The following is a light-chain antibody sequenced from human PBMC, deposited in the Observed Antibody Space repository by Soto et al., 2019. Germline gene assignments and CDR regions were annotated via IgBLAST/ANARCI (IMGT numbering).Light chain of an antibody. J-gene: IGKJ1*01. V-gene: IGKV1-5*01. CDR1: QSISSW. CDR2: DAS. CDR3: QQYNFYSRT. Sequence: DIQMTQSPSTLSASVGDRVTITCRASQSISSWLAWYQQKPGKAPKLLIFDASSLESGVPSRFSGSGSGTEFTLTISSPQPDDFATYYCQQYNFYSRTFGQGTKVEIK.